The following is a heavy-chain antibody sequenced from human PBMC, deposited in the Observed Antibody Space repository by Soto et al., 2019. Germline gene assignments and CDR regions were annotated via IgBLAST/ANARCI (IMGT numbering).Heavy chain of an antibody. V-gene: IGHV4-59*01. D-gene: IGHD3-22*01. Sequence: PSETLSLTCTVSGGSISSYYWSWIRQPPGKGLEWIGYIYYSGSTNYNPSLKSRVTISVDTSKNQFSLKLSSVTAADTAVYYCARGXDGPITMIVVAYDAFDIWGQGTMVTVSS. J-gene: IGHJ3*02. CDR1: GGSISSYY. CDR3: ARGXDGPITMIVVAYDAFDI. CDR2: IYYSGST.